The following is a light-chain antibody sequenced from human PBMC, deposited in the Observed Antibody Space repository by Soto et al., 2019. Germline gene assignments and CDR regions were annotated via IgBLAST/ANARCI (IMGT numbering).Light chain of an antibody. Sequence: EIVMNQSPGTLSLSQRERATLSCRASQSVSSRLAWYQQKPGQAPRLLISGASSRATGIPDRFSGSGSGTDFTLTISRLEPEDFAVYYCQQYGSSGTFGQGTKVDIK. CDR2: GAS. CDR1: QSVSSR. CDR3: QQYGSSGT. V-gene: IGKV3-20*01. J-gene: IGKJ1*01.